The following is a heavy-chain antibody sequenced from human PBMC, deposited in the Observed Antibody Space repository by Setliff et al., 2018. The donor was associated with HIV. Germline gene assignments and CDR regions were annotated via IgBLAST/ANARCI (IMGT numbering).Heavy chain of an antibody. Sequence: GESLRLSCAVSGFTFSSHWMVWVRQAPGKGLEWVANINQDGSEKNYVDSVKGRFTISRDNAKNSLFLQMNSLGAEDTAVYYCARGQTSVTLQFDHWGQGTLVTVSS. CDR1: GFTFSSHW. J-gene: IGHJ4*02. V-gene: IGHV3-7*01. CDR3: ARGQTSVTLQFDH. CDR2: INQDGSEK. D-gene: IGHD4-17*01.